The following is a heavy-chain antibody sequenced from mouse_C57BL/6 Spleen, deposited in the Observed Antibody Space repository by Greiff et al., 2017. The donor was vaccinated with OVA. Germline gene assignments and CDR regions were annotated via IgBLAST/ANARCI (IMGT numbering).Heavy chain of an antibody. CDR3: ARWGTTVVATDYFDY. CDR1: GYAFSSYW. D-gene: IGHD1-1*01. J-gene: IGHJ2*01. CDR2: IYPGDGDT. V-gene: IGHV1-80*01. Sequence: QVQLQQSGAELVKPGASVKISCKASGYAFSSYWMNWVKQRPGQGLEWIGQIYPGDGDTNYNGKFKGKATLTADKSSSTAYMQLSSLTSEDSAVYFCARWGTTVVATDYFDYWGQGTTLTVSS.